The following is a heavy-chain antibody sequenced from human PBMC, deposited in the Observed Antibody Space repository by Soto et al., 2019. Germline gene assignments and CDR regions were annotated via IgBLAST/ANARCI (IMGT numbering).Heavy chain of an antibody. J-gene: IGHJ4*02. D-gene: IGHD2-15*01. CDR3: VVVVSDFEYYLDH. CDR2: INHSGST. CDR1: GGSFSGYY. Sequence: SQTLSLTCAVYGGSFSGYYWSWIRQPPGKGLEWIGEINHSGSTNYNPSLKSRVTISVDTSKNQFSLKLSSVTAADTAVYYCVVVVSDFEYYLDHSGQGTLVTVSS. V-gene: IGHV4-34*01.